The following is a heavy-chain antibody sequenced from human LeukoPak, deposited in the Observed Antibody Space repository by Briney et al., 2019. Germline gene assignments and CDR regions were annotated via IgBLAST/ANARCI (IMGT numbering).Heavy chain of an antibody. V-gene: IGHV4-59*10. D-gene: IGHD4-23*01. CDR1: GGSFSGYY. CDR2: IYSSGST. CDR3: ANMYGRDSGYYYYYYMDV. Sequence: PSETLSLTCAVYGGSFSGYYWSWIRQPAGKGLEWIGRIYSSGSTNYNPSLKSRDTISVDTSKNQFSLKLSSVTAADTAVYYCANMYGRDSGYYYYYYMDVWGKRTTVTVSS. J-gene: IGHJ6*03.